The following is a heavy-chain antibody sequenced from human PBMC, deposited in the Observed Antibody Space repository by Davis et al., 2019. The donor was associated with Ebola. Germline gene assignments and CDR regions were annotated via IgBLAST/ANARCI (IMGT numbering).Heavy chain of an antibody. J-gene: IGHJ4*02. CDR1: GFTFSNYA. CDR3: ARDRNWGCEY. V-gene: IGHV3-23*01. D-gene: IGHD7-27*01. Sequence: GESLKISCAASGFTFSNYAMRWVRQAPGKGLEWVSAISGSGSSTYYADSVKGRFTASRDNSRNTLYLQMDGLTPEDTAVYYCARDRNWGCEYWGQGTLVTVSS. CDR2: ISGSGSST.